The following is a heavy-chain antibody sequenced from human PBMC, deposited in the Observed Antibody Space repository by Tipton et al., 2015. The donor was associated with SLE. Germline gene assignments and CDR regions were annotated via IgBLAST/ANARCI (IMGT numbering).Heavy chain of an antibody. CDR2: VSPSGGT. Sequence: TLSLTCTVSGGSLHNHFCSWIQQSAGKGLEWIGRVSPSGGTNYNPSLKSRVTMSVDTSKNQFSLNLSSLTAADTAVYYCVRDKWGEYYPSTGYFWSFDPWGQGILVTVSS. CDR1: GGSLHNHF. D-gene: IGHD3-9*01. CDR3: VRDKWGEYYPSTGYFWSFDP. V-gene: IGHV4-4*07. J-gene: IGHJ5*02.